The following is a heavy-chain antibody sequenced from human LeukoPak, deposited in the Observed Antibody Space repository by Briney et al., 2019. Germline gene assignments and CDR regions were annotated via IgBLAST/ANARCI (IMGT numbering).Heavy chain of an antibody. Sequence: GGSLRLSCAASGSTFSTYSMNWVRQAPGKGLEWVSYISSRSSTIYYADSVKGRFTISRDNSKNTLYLQMDSLRAEDTAVYYCARAGYCSGGSCYGSDYWGQGTLVSVSS. J-gene: IGHJ4*02. V-gene: IGHV3-48*01. CDR3: ARAGYCSGGSCYGSDY. D-gene: IGHD2-15*01. CDR2: ISSRSSTI. CDR1: GSTFSTYS.